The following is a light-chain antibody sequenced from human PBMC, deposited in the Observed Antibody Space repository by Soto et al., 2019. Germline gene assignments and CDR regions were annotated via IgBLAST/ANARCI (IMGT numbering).Light chain of an antibody. CDR1: QSIRNY. CDR2: AAS. Sequence: DIQMTQSPSSLSASVGDRVTISCRASQSIRNYVSWYQQKPGTAPKLLIRAASTFQSGVPSRFSGSGSGTDFTLTNSSLQIEDFATYFCQQTDSTPQTFGQGTNVEI. V-gene: IGKV1-39*01. J-gene: IGKJ1*01. CDR3: QQTDSTPQT.